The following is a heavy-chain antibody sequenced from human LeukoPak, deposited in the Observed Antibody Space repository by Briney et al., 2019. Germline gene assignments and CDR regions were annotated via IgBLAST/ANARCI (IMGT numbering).Heavy chain of an antibody. CDR2: ISAYNGNT. CDR1: GYTFTSYG. J-gene: IGHJ4*02. D-gene: IGHD2-21*02. CDR3: ARPSCGGDCHFDY. V-gene: IGHV1-18*01. Sequence: ASVKVSCKASGYTFTSYGISWVRQAPGQGLEWMGWISAYNGNTNYAQKFQGRVTMTRDTSISTAYMELSRLRSDDTAVYYCARPSCGGDCHFDYWGQGTLVTVSS.